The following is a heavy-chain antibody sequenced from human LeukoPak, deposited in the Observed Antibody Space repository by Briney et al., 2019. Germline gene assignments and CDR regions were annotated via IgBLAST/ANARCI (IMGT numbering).Heavy chain of an antibody. J-gene: IGHJ3*02. CDR1: GFTFTSYW. V-gene: IGHV3-74*01. Sequence: GGSLRLSCAASGFTFTSYWMHWVRQVPGKGLVWVSHINSGGSTTNYADSVKGRFIISRDNAKSTVYLQMNSLGVEDTAVYYCAGEVDAFDIWGQGTMVTVSS. CDR3: AGEVDAFDI. CDR2: INSGGSTT.